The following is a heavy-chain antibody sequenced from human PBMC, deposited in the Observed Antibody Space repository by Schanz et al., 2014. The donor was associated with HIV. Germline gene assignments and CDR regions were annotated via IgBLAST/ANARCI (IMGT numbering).Heavy chain of an antibody. CDR2: IIPMFGTR. J-gene: IGHJ4*02. CDR1: GYTFTGYY. Sequence: QVQLVQSGAEVKKPGASVKVSCKASGYTFTGYYMHWVRQAPGQGLEWMGGIIPMFGTRNFAQKFQGRVTITADESTTTAYMELSSLTSEDTAIYFCARSASVISSGWCSGNACYSGAFHSWGQGSLVIVSS. CDR3: ARSASVISSGWCSGNACYSGAFHS. D-gene: IGHD2-15*01. V-gene: IGHV1-69*01.